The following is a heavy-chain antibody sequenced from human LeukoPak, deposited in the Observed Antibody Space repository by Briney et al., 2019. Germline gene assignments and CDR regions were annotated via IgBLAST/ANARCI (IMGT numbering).Heavy chain of an antibody. D-gene: IGHD1-26*01. CDR1: GFTFGDYG. CDR3: SRVDARWEIEGCDM. J-gene: IGHJ3*02. V-gene: IGHV3-49*04. CDR2: IRSEAYGGTT. Sequence: PGRSLRLSCTASGFTFGDYGVNWVRQAPGKGLEWVGFIRSEAYGGTTEYAASVKGRFTISRDDSKSIAYLQMNSLKSEDTALYYGSRVDARWEIEGCDMWGQGTMVTVSS.